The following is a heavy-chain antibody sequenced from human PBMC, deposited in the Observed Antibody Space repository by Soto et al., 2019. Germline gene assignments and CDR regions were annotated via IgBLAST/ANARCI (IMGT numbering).Heavy chain of an antibody. V-gene: IGHV4-30-4*02. CDR1: GGSISSGDYY. J-gene: IGHJ4*02. CDR2: IYYSGST. CDR3: ASRYNDGPLAFAS. D-gene: IGHD5-18*01. Sequence: PSETLSLTCTVSGGSISSGDYYWSWIRQPPGKGLEWIGYIYYSGSTYYNPSLKSRVTISVDASKNQFSLQLTSVTAADTAVYYCASRYNDGPLAFASWGQGTLVPVSS.